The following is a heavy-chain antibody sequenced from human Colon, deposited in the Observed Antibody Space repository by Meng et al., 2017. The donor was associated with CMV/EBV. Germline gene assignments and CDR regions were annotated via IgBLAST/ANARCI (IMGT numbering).Heavy chain of an antibody. Sequence: SETLSLTCTVSGGSISSSSYYWGWIHQPPGKGLEWIGSIYYSGSTYYNPPLKSRVTISVDTSKNQFSLKLSSVTAADTAVYYCARVGCSSTSCYYYYYGMDVWGQGTTVTVSS. CDR2: IYYSGST. CDR1: GGSISSSSYY. D-gene: IGHD2-2*01. CDR3: ARVGCSSTSCYYYYYGMDV. V-gene: IGHV4-39*07. J-gene: IGHJ6*02.